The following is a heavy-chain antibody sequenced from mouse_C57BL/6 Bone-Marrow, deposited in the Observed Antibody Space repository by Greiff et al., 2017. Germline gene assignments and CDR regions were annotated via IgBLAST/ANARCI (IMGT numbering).Heavy chain of an antibody. CDR2: ISSGGDYL. V-gene: IGHV5-9-1*02. D-gene: IGHD1-1*01. J-gene: IGHJ4*01. CDR1: GFTFSSYA. CDR3: TRDITTVVAGDAMEY. Sequence: EVKLVESGEGLVKPGGSLKLSCAASGFTFSSYAMSWVRQTPEKRLEWVAYISSGGDYLYYADTVKGRFTISRDNARNTLYLQMSSLKSEDTAMDYCTRDITTVVAGDAMEYWGQGTSVTVSS.